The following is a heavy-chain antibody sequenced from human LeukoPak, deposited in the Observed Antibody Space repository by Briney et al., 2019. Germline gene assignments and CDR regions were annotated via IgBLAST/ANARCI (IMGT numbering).Heavy chain of an antibody. D-gene: IGHD4-17*01. J-gene: IGHJ5*02. CDR1: GFTVSSNS. Sequence: GGSLRLSCTVSGFTVSSNSMSWVRQAPGKGLEWVSFIYSDNTHYSDSVKGRFTISRDNSKNTLYPQMDILRADDTAIYYCSNLATVTYNLDLWGQGTLVTVSS. CDR2: IYSDNT. V-gene: IGHV3-66*03. CDR3: SNLATVTYNLDL.